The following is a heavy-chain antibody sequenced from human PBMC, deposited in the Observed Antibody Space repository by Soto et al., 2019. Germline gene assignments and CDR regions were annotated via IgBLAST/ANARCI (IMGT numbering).Heavy chain of an antibody. CDR1: GFTFSSYG. D-gene: IGHD3-3*01. CDR2: ISYDGSNK. Sequence: QVQLVESGGGVVQPGRSLRLSCAASGFTFSSYGMHWVRQDPGKGLEWVEVISYDGSNKYYADSVKGRCTISRDNSKNTLYRQMNSLRAEDTAVSYCATGGTIFGVVIMGSDYYGMDVWGQGTTVTVSS. V-gene: IGHV3-30*03. CDR3: ATGGTIFGVVIMGSDYYGMDV. J-gene: IGHJ6*02.